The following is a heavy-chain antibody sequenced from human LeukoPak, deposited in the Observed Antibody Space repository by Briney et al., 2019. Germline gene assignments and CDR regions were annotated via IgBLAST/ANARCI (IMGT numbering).Heavy chain of an antibody. CDR3: ARETAAAGAFDI. V-gene: IGHV4-31*03. CDR1: GGSINRGGYY. D-gene: IGHD6-13*01. J-gene: IGHJ3*02. CDR2: IYYSGST. Sequence: PPQTLSLTCTVSGGSINRGGYYLSWLRQHPRPGLEWMGYIYYSGSTYYNPSLKTRVTISVDTSKNQFSLKLSSVTAADTAVYYCARETAAAGAFDIWGQGTMVTVSS.